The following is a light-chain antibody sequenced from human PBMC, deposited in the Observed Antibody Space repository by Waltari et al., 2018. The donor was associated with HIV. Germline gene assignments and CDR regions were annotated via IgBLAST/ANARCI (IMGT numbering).Light chain of an antibody. CDR3: SSFAGSNTVV. J-gene: IGLJ2*01. CDR2: EVN. CDR1: SDDIGGYNY. Sequence: QSALTQPPSASGSLGQSVTISCSGTSDDIGGYNYVFWYQQYPAKAPKLLVYEVNKRPSGVPDRFYGSKSLNTASLTVSGLQAEDEAHYFCSSFAGSNTVVFGGGTKLTVL. V-gene: IGLV2-8*01.